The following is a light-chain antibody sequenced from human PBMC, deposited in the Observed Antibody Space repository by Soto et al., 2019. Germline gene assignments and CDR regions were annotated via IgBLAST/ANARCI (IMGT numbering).Light chain of an antibody. V-gene: IGKV4-1*01. J-gene: IGKJ1*01. CDR2: WAS. Sequence: DIVMTQSPDSLAVSLGERAAINCKSSQSVLHSSNNKNYLAWYQQKPGQPPKLLIYWASTRESGVPDRFSGSGSGTDFTLTISSLQAEDVAVYYCQQYFGPPQTFGQGTKVEI. CDR3: QQYFGPPQT. CDR1: QSVLHSSNNKNY.